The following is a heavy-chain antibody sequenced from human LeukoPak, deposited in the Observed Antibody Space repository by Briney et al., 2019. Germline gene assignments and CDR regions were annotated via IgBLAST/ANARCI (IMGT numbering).Heavy chain of an antibody. CDR2: ISYDGSNK. Sequence: GGSLRLSCAASGFTFSSYGTHWVRQAPGKGLEWVAVISYDGSNKYYADSVKGRFTISRDNSKNTLYLQMNSLRAEDTAVYYCAKDWRDCSGGSCYFDAFDIWGQGTMVTVSS. D-gene: IGHD2-15*01. V-gene: IGHV3-30*18. CDR3: AKDWRDCSGGSCYFDAFDI. CDR1: GFTFSSYG. J-gene: IGHJ3*02.